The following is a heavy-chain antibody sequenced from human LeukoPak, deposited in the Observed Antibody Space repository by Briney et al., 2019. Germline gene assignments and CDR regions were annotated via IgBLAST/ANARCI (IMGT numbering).Heavy chain of an antibody. J-gene: IGHJ6*02. CDR2: IWYDGSNK. CDR3: AREPVPPDGYYYGMDV. CDR1: GFTFSSYG. Sequence: GRSLRLSCAASGFTFSSYGMHWVRQAPGKGLEWVAVIWYDGSNKYYADSVKGRFTISRDNSKNTLYLQMNSLRAEDTAVYYCAREPVPPDGYYYGMDVWGQGTTVTVSS. V-gene: IGHV3-33*08. D-gene: IGHD2-2*01.